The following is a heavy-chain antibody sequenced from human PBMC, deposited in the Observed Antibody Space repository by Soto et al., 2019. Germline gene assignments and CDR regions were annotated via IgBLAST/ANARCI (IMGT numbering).Heavy chain of an antibody. CDR1: GYGFTTYG. CDR2: ISAHNGNT. V-gene: IGHV1-18*01. Sequence: VHLVQSGAEVKKPGASVKVSCKGSGYGFTTYGITWVRQAPGQGLVWMAWISAHNGNTKYAQKSQGRVTVTRDTSTSTAYMELRSLRSDVTAVYYCARGRYGDYWGQGALVTVSS. J-gene: IGHJ4*02. CDR3: ARGRYGDY. D-gene: IGHD1-1*01.